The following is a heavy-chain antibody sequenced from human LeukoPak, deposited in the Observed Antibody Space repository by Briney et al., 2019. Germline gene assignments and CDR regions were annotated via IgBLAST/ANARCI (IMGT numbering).Heavy chain of an antibody. CDR1: EFTFSGHQ. D-gene: IGHD2-15*01. CDR3: ARDWRQDNAFDL. CDR2: IIQDGSEE. J-gene: IGHJ3*01. Sequence: GGSLRLSCAASEFTFSGHQMSWVRQAPGKGPEWVAKIIQDGSEEYYLDSVKGRFIISRDNGKNSLYLEMDSLRVEDTAVYYCARDWRQDNAFDLWGRGTMVTVSS. V-gene: IGHV3-7*01.